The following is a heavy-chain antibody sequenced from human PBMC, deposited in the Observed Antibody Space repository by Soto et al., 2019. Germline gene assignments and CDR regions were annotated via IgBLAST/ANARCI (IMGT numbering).Heavy chain of an antibody. CDR1: GYPFTGPY. J-gene: IGHJ6*01. CDR2: INPSSGGT. CDR3: ARDFRTYSHGVEV. Sequence: ASVKVSCKASGYPFTGPYIYWVGQAPGQGLEWMGWINPSSGGTEFAEKFQGRVTVTRDTSIRTVFLELNSLTSDDTGVYFCARDFRTYSHGVEVWGQGTAVSVS. D-gene: IGHD4-4*01. V-gene: IGHV1-2*02.